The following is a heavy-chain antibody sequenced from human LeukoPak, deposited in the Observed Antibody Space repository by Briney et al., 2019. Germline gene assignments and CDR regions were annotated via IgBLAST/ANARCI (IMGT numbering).Heavy chain of an antibody. CDR1: GYTFTGYY. Sequence: ASVKVSCKASGYTFTGYYMHWVRQAPGQGREWMGWINPNSGGTNYAQKFQGRVSMTRDTSITTAYMELSRLRSDDTAIYYCARDLPDCSGGSCYYYYYYMDVWGNGTTVTISS. V-gene: IGHV1-2*02. CDR2: INPNSGGT. CDR3: ARDLPDCSGGSCYYYYYYMDV. D-gene: IGHD2-15*01. J-gene: IGHJ6*03.